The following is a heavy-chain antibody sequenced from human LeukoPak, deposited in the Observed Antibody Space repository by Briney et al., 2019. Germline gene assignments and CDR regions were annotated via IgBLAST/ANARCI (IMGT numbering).Heavy chain of an antibody. V-gene: IGHV4-59*01. J-gene: IGHJ5*02. CDR2: MYYSGST. CDR3: ARDSSWFDP. Sequence: SETLSLTCTVSGGSFSIYYWSWIRQPPGKGLEWIAYMYYSGSTNYSPSLKSRVTISLDTSKNQVSLKLTSVTAADTAVYYCARDSSWFDPWGQGTLVTVSS. CDR1: GGSFSIYY.